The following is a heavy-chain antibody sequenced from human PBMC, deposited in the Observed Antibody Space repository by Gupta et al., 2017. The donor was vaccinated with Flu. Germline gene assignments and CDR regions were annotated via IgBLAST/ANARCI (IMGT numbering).Heavy chain of an antibody. Sequence: QVQLVQSGAEVKKPGASVKVSCKASRYTFTAYYIHWVRQAPGQGLEWMGRINPHSRSTNYEQKFQGRVTMTMDTSISTAYMDLNRLTSDDTAVYYCAREKFCSTASCYRWFDPWGQGALVTVSS. J-gene: IGHJ5*02. D-gene: IGHD2-2*01. CDR1: RYTFTAYY. CDR2: INPHSRST. V-gene: IGHV1-2*06. CDR3: AREKFCSTASCYRWFDP.